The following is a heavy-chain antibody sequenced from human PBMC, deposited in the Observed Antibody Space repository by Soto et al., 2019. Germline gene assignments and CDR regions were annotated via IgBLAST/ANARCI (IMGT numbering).Heavy chain of an antibody. CDR1: GFTFSSYD. Sequence: PGGSLRLSCAASGFTFSSYDMHWVRQATGKGLEWVSAIGTAGDTYYPGSVKGRFTISRENAKNSLYLQMNSLRAEDTAVYYCARDKGEGNSPENGSGYWGQGTLVTVSS. CDR3: ARDKGEGNSPENGSGY. D-gene: IGHD3-10*01. CDR2: IGTAGDT. V-gene: IGHV3-13*01. J-gene: IGHJ4*02.